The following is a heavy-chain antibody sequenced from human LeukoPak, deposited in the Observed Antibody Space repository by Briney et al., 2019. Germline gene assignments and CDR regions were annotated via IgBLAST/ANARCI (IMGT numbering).Heavy chain of an antibody. V-gene: IGHV1-8*03. CDR2: MNPNSGNT. CDR1: GYTFTSYD. D-gene: IGHD1-26*01. Sequence: ASVKVSCKASGYTFTSYDINWVRQATGQGLEWMGWMNPNSGNTGYAQKFQGRVTIIRNTSISTAYMELSSLRSEDTAVYYCARAGFSGSYVDYWGQGTLVTVSS. CDR3: ARAGFSGSYVDY. J-gene: IGHJ4*02.